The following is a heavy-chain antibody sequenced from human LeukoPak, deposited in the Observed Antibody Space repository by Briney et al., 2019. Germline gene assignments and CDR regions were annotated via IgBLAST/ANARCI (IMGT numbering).Heavy chain of an antibody. J-gene: IGHJ5*02. CDR3: ARHDVRSSTESSTDP. D-gene: IGHD4-17*01. CDR1: GGSFSGYY. CDR2: IYYSGST. V-gene: IGHV4-39*01. Sequence: SEIPSLTRAVYGGSFSGYYWGWIRQPPGKGLEWIGSIYYSGSTYYNPSLKSRVTISVDTSKNQFSLKLSSVTAADTAVYYCARHDVRSSTESSTDPWGQGTLVTASS.